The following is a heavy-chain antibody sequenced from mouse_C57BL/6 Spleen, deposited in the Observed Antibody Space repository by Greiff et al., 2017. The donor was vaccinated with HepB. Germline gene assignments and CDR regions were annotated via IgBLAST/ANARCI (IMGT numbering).Heavy chain of an antibody. J-gene: IGHJ1*03. D-gene: IGHD4-1*01. CDR2: IWSGGST. V-gene: IGHV2-2*01. CDR3: ARNEWSTGTTYWYFDV. Sequence: QVQLKESGPGLVQPSQSLSITCTVSGFSLTSYGVHWVRQSPGKGLEWLGVIWSGGSTDYNAAFISRLSISKDNSKSQVFFKMNSLQADDTAIYYCARNEWSTGTTYWYFDVWGTGTTVTVSS. CDR1: GFSLTSYG.